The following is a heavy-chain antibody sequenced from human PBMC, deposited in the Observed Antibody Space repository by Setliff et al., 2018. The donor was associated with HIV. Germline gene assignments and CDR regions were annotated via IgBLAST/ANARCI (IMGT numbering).Heavy chain of an antibody. J-gene: IGHJ4*02. Sequence: GGSLRLSCAASGFTFNTYDMHWVRQAPGKGLEWVPFIRCAGTDKCYLDSVQGRFTISRDNAKNSLYLQMNSLRAEDTAVYYCARPNYYDSSGSFDYWGQGTLVTVSS. D-gene: IGHD3-22*01. CDR1: GFTFNTYD. CDR3: ARPNYYDSSGSFDY. V-gene: IGHV3-30*02. CDR2: IRCAGTDK.